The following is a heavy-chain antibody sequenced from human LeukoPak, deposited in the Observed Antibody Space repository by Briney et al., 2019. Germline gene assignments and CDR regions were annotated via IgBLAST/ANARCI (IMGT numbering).Heavy chain of an antibody. CDR2: IYYSGST. CDR1: GGFISSYY. D-gene: IGHD4-17*01. V-gene: IGHV4-59*08. Sequence: SEALSLTCTVSGGFISSYYWCWIRQPPGKGLEWIGYIYYSGSTNYNPSLKSRVTISVDTSKNQFSLKLSSVTAADTAVYYCARLDYVKRLDYWGQGTLVTVSS. CDR3: ARLDYVKRLDY. J-gene: IGHJ4*02.